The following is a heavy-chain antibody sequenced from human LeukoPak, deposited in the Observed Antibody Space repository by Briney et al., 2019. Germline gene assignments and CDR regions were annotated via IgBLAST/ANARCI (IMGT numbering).Heavy chain of an antibody. CDR2: IYYSGST. CDR1: GGSISSYY. CDR3: ARGQYPFSVNWYFDL. D-gene: IGHD4-11*01. V-gene: IGHV4-59*01. J-gene: IGHJ2*01. Sequence: SETLSLTCTVSGGSISSYYWSWIRQPPGKGPEWIGYIYYSGSTNYNPSLKSRVTISVDTSKNQFSLKLSSVTAADTAVYYCARGQYPFSVNWYFDLWGRGTLVTVSS.